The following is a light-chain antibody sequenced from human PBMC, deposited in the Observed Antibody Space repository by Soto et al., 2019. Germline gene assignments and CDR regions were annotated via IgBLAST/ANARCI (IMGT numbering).Light chain of an antibody. CDR1: QSVSATY. CDR3: QQYVSSAMYT. J-gene: IGKJ2*01. CDR2: GAS. V-gene: IGKV3-20*01. Sequence: EIVLTQSPGTLSLSPGERATLSCRASQSVSATYLAWYQQKPGQAPRLLIYGASNRATGIPDRFTGSGYGRDFSLIISRLEHEDFGVYFCQQYVSSAMYTFGQGTKLEIK.